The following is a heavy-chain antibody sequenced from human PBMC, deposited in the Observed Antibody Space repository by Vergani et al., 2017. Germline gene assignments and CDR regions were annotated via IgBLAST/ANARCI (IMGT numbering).Heavy chain of an antibody. J-gene: IGHJ5*02. CDR1: GFIFSDYY. CDR3: GRKQSPASLMDKPIDI. D-gene: IGHD1/OR15-1a*01. CDR2: ISDGGETK. V-gene: IGHV3-11*01. Sequence: QVQLVASGGGLVRPGGYLRLSCAASGFIFSDYYMTWLRQTPGKGLEWLAHISDGGETKMYAESLKGRFTVSRDNTKNLLILQMKTLKVDDTATYYCGRKQSPASLMDKPIDIWGQGTLVTV.